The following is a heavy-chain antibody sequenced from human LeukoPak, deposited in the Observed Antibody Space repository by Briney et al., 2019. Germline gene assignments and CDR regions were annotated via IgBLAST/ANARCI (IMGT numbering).Heavy chain of an antibody. CDR3: ARQLVNWFDP. Sequence: SETLSLTRTVSGGSISSYYWSWIRQPPGKGLEWIGYIYTSGSTNYNPSLKSRVTISADTSKNQFSLKLSSVTAADTAVYYCARQLVNWFDPWGQGTLVTVSS. J-gene: IGHJ5*02. D-gene: IGHD2-15*01. CDR1: GGSISSYY. V-gene: IGHV4-4*09. CDR2: IYTSGST.